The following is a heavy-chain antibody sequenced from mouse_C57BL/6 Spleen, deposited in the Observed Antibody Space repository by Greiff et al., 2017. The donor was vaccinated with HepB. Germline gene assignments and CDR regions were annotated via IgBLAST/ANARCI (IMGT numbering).Heavy chain of an antibody. CDR3: AREGTHWYFDV. CDR1: GYAFSSSW. D-gene: IGHD2-14*01. J-gene: IGHJ1*03. V-gene: IGHV1-82*01. Sequence: QVQLKQSGPELVKPGASVKISCKASGYAFSSSWMNWVKQRPGKGLEWIGRIYPGDGDTNYNGKFKGKATLTADKSSSTAYMQLSSLTSEDSAVYFCAREGTHWYFDVGGTGTTVTVFS. CDR2: IYPGDGDT.